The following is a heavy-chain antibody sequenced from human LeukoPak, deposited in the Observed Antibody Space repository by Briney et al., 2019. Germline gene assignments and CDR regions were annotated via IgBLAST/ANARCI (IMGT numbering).Heavy chain of an antibody. J-gene: IGHJ6*04. V-gene: IGHV3-7*01. D-gene: IGHD3-10*02. CDR1: GFTFSTYY. CDR2: IKQDGSEK. Sequence: GGSLRLSCEASGFTFSTYYMNWVRQAPGKGLEWVASIKQDGSEKYYVDSVKGRFTISRDNARNSLYLQMNSLRAEDTAVYYCAELGITMIGGVWGKGTTVTISS. CDR3: AELGITMIGGV.